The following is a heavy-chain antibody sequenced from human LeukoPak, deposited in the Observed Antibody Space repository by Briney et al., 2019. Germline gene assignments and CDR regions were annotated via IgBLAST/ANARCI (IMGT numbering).Heavy chain of an antibody. CDR3: ARLDYYNSSAYRDAFDI. D-gene: IGHD3-22*01. V-gene: IGHV4-59*12. Sequence: PSETLSLTCTVSGGSISSYYWSWIRQPPGKGPEWIGYIYYSGSTNYNPSLKSRVTISVDTSKNQFSLKLSSVTAADTAEYYCARLDYYNSSAYRDAFDIWGQGTKVTVSS. CDR2: IYYSGST. CDR1: GGSISSYY. J-gene: IGHJ3*02.